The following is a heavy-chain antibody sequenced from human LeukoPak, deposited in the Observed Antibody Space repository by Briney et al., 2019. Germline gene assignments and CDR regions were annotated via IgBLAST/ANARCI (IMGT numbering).Heavy chain of an antibody. J-gene: IGHJ3*02. Sequence: SETLSLTCTVSGGSVSSGTYYWSWIRQPPGKGLEWIGYIYYSGSTNYNPSLKSRVTISVDTSKNQFSLKLSSVTAADTAVYYCARAGRDGYNYDAFDIWGQGTMVTVSS. D-gene: IGHD5-24*01. CDR2: IYYSGST. CDR3: ARAGRDGYNYDAFDI. V-gene: IGHV4-61*01. CDR1: GGSVSSGTYY.